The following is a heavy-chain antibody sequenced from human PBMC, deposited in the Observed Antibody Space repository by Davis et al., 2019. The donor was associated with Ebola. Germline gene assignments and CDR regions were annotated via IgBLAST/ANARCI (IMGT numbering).Heavy chain of an antibody. Sequence: GESLKISCATSGFPFSNYAMHWVRQTPDKGLEWVAVASHDGTTTYYEDSVKGRFTISRDNANNLVYLQMTSLRVEDTAMYYCARGSWQPGVDYWGQGTLVTVSS. CDR1: GFPFSNYA. CDR2: ASHDGTTT. CDR3: ARGSWQPGVDY. V-gene: IGHV3-30*04. J-gene: IGHJ4*02. D-gene: IGHD3-10*01.